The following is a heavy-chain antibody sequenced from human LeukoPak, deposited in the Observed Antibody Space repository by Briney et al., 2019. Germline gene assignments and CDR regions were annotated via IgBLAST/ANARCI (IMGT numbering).Heavy chain of an antibody. CDR1: GYTFNSYG. J-gene: IGHJ4*02. CDR3: AREQWLALDY. V-gene: IGHV1-46*02. CDR2: INPSGGST. D-gene: IGHD6-19*01. Sequence: ASVKVSCKASGYTFNSYGISWVRQAPGQGLEWMGIINPSGGSTSYAQKFQGRVTMTRDTSTSTVYMELSSLRSEDTAVYYCAREQWLALDYWGQGTLVTVSS.